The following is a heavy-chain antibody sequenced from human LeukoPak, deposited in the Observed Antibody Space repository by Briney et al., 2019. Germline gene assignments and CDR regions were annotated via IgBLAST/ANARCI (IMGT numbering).Heavy chain of an antibody. D-gene: IGHD5-12*01. CDR3: ARFNSGYAVDAFDI. CDR1: GGSISSSSYY. CDR2: IYYSGST. J-gene: IGHJ3*02. Sequence: PSETLSLTCTVSGGSISSSSYYWGWIGQPPGKGLERIGSIYYSGSTYYNPSLKSRVTISVDTSKNQFSLKLSSVTAADTAVYYCARFNSGYAVDAFDIWGQGTMVTVSS. V-gene: IGHV4-39*01.